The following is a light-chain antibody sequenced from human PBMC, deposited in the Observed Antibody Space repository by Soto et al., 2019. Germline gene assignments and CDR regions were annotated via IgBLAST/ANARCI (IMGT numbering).Light chain of an antibody. CDR2: EGS. V-gene: IGLV2-14*01. J-gene: IGLJ2*01. CDR3: SSYTSSNTLEV. Sequence: QSVLTQPASVSGSPGQSITISCTGTSSDVGVYNHVSWYQQHPGKAPKLLIYEGSDRPSGVSNRFSGSRSGNTASLTISGLQADDEADYYCSSYTSSNTLEVFGGGTKLTVL. CDR1: SSDVGVYNH.